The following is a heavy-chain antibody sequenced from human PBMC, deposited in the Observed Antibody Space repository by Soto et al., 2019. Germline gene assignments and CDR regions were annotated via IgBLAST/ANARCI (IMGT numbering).Heavy chain of an antibody. V-gene: IGHV3-23*01. Sequence: PGGSLRLSCAGSGFTFDNDAMNWVRQAPRKWLEWGSRISGSGETPHYADSVKGRFTISRDNYKNVLYLQMNSLRAEDTAVYYCAKDRRITMVRGVLRAFDSWGQGNLVTV. CDR2: ISGSGETP. D-gene: IGHD3-10*01. CDR1: GFTFDNDA. CDR3: AKDRRITMVRGVLRAFDS. J-gene: IGHJ4*01.